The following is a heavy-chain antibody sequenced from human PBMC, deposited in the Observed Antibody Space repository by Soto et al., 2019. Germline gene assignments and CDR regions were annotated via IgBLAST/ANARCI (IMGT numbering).Heavy chain of an antibody. J-gene: IGHJ3*02. V-gene: IGHV1-69*01. CDR2: IIPIFGTA. CDR1: GGAFSSYA. CDR3: ARGAVRVVGATSDAFDI. D-gene: IGHD1-26*01. Sequence: QVQLVQSGAEVKKPGSSVKVSCKASGGAFSSYAISWVRQAPGQGLEWMGGIIPIFGTANYAQKFQGRVTITADESTSTAYMELSSLRSEDTAVYYCARGAVRVVGATSDAFDIWGQGTMVTVSS.